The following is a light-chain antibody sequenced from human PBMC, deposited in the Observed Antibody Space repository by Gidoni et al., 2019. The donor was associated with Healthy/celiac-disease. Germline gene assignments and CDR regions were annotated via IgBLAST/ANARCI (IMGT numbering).Light chain of an antibody. CDR1: SGSIASNY. CDR3: QSYDSSNVV. Sequence: NFMLTQPHSVSESPGKTVTISCTRSSGSIASNYVQWYQPRPGSAPTTVIYEDNQRPSGVPDRFSGSIDSSSNSASLTISGLKTEDEADYYCQSYDSSNVVFGGGTKLTVL. V-gene: IGLV6-57*04. J-gene: IGLJ2*01. CDR2: EDN.